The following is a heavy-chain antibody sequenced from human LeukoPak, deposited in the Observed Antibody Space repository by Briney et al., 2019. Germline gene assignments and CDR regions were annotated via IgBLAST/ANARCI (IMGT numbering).Heavy chain of an antibody. CDR3: ARPRGYSSSWRDTFDI. Sequence: PGGSLRLSCAASGFTFNNYWMHWVRQAPGKGLAWVSHINPDGSSTSDADSVKGRFTISRDNAKNTLYLQINSLRAEDTAVYYCARPRGYSSSWRDTFDIWGQGTMVTVSS. CDR1: GFTFNNYW. J-gene: IGHJ3*02. CDR2: INPDGSST. D-gene: IGHD6-13*01. V-gene: IGHV3-74*01.